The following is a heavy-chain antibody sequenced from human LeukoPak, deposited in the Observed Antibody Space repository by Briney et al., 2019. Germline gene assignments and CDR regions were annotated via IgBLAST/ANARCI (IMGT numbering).Heavy chain of an antibody. D-gene: IGHD6-13*01. Sequence: ASVKVSCKASGYTFTSYGISWVRQAPGQGLEWMGWISAYNGNTNYAQKLQGRVTMTTDTSTSTAYMELRSPRSDDTAVYYCSRQYSSSWYEDYWGQGTLVTVSS. CDR1: GYTFTSYG. V-gene: IGHV1-18*01. CDR3: SRQYSSSWYEDY. J-gene: IGHJ4*02. CDR2: ISAYNGNT.